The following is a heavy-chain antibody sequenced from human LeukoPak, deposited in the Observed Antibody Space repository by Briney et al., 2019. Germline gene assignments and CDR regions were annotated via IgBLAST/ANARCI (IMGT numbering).Heavy chain of an antibody. CDR2: ISWNSGSI. Sequence: PGGSLRLSCAASGFTFDDYAMHWVRQAPGKGLEWVSGISWNSGSIGYADSVKGRFTISRDNAKNSLYLQMNSLRAEDTALYYCAKDIAAAGKYYYYGMDVWGQGTTVTVSS. J-gene: IGHJ6*02. D-gene: IGHD6-13*01. CDR3: AKDIAAAGKYYYYGMDV. CDR1: GFTFDDYA. V-gene: IGHV3-9*01.